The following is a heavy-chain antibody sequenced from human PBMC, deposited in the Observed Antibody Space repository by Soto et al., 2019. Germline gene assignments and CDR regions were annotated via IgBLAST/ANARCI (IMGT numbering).Heavy chain of an antibody. D-gene: IGHD6-19*01. J-gene: IGHJ4*02. CDR1: GYTFTSYG. V-gene: IGHV1-18*04. CDR3: ARGAAGYSSGWYVDFHYFDY. Sequence: GASVKVSCKASGYTFTSYGISWVRQAPGQGLEWMGWISAYNGNTNYAQKLQGRVTMTTDTSTSTAYMELRSLRSDDTAVYYCARGAAGYSSGWYVDFHYFDYWGQGTLVTVSS. CDR2: ISAYNGNT.